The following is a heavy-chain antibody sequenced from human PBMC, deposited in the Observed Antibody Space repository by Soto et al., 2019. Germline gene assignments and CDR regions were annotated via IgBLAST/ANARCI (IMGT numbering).Heavy chain of an antibody. Sequence: SGPTLVNPTQTLTLTCTFSGFSLSTSGMCVSWIRQPPGKALEWLALIDWDDDKYYSTSLKTRLTISKDTSKNQVVLTMTNMDPVDTATYYCARIPTNYYGSGSSNYSDYWGQGTLVTVSS. CDR1: GFSLSTSGMC. D-gene: IGHD3-10*01. V-gene: IGHV2-70*01. J-gene: IGHJ4*02. CDR3: ARIPTNYYGSGSSNYSDY. CDR2: IDWDDDK.